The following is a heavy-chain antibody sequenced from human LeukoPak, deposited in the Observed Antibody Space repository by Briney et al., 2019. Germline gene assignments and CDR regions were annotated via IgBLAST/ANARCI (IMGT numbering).Heavy chain of an antibody. CDR3: ASAYSSSRHTELYYGMDV. CDR1: GGTFSSYA. Sequence: GASVKVSCKASGGTFSSYAISWVRQAPGQGLEWMGGIIPIFGTANYAQKFQGRVTITADESTSTAYTALSSLRSEDTAVYYCASAYSSSRHTELYYGMDVWGQGATVTVSS. V-gene: IGHV1-69*13. D-gene: IGHD6-13*01. J-gene: IGHJ6*02. CDR2: IIPIFGTA.